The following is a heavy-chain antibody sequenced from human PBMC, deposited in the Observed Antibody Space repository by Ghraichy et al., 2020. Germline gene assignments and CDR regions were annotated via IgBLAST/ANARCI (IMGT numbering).Heavy chain of an antibody. V-gene: IGHV4-61*01. CDR1: GGSVSSGSYY. D-gene: IGHD6-13*01. CDR3: ARYGSWGYWFDP. CDR2: IYYSGST. J-gene: IGHJ5*02. Sequence: SEPLSLTCTVSGGSVSSGSYYWSWIRQPPGKGLEWIGYIYYSGSTNYNPSLKSRVTISVDTSKNQFSLKLSSVTAADTAVYYCARYGSWGYWFDPWGQGTLVTVSS.